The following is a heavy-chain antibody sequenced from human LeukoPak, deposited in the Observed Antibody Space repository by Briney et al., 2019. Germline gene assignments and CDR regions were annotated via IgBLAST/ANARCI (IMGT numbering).Heavy chain of an antibody. CDR1: GYTFTSYG. V-gene: IGHV1-18*01. Sequence: GASVTVSCKASGYTFTSYGISWVRQAPGQGLEWMGWISAYSGHTYYARKLQGRVTMTTHTSTSTAYMELRSLRSDDTAVYYCARVYCSGGSCLDAFDIWGQGTMVTVSS. D-gene: IGHD2-15*01. CDR3: ARVYCSGGSCLDAFDI. CDR2: ISAYSGHT. J-gene: IGHJ3*02.